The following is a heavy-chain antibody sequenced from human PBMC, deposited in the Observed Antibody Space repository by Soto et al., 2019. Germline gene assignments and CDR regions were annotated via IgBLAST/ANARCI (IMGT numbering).Heavy chain of an antibody. J-gene: IGHJ4*02. V-gene: IGHV4-30-2*01. CDR2: IYHSGST. Sequence: TPSLRWGFSGFSSSRDQYCLNWKRRPPGKGLEWIGYIYHSGSTSYNPSLKSRVTISVDRSKNQFSLKLSSVTAADTAVCYCARGGDFIQPATNYFDYWGQGTLVTVSS. D-gene: IGHD2-21*02. CDR3: ARGGDFIQPATNYFDY. CDR1: GFSSSRDQYC.